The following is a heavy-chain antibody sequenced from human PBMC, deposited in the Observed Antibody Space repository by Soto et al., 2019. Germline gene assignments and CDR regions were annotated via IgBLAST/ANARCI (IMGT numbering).Heavy chain of an antibody. Sequence: XGSLRLSCAASGFTFSSYGMHWVRQAPGKGLDWVAVISYDGSNKYYADSVKGRFTISRDNSKNTLYLQMNSLRAEDTAVYYCAKDLGYGSGSYLYYYYGMDVWGQGTTVTVSS. J-gene: IGHJ6*02. CDR3: AKDLGYGSGSYLYYYYGMDV. CDR2: ISYDGSNK. CDR1: GFTFSSYG. V-gene: IGHV3-30*18. D-gene: IGHD3-10*01.